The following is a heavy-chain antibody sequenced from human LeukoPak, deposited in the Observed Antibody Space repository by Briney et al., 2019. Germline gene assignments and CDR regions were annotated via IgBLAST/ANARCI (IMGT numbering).Heavy chain of an antibody. Sequence: GSLRLSCAASGFTFSSYWMSWVRQAPGKGLEWIGEINHSGSTNYNPSLKSRVTISVDTSKNQFSLKLSSVTAADTAVYYCARFGGSVSLYSSKFDPWGQGTLVTVSS. J-gene: IGHJ5*02. D-gene: IGHD6-13*01. V-gene: IGHV4-34*01. CDR2: INHSGST. CDR1: GFTFSSYW. CDR3: ARFGGSVSLYSSKFDP.